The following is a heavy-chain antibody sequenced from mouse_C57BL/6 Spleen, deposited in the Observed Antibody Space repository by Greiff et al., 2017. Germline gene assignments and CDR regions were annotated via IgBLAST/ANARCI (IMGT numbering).Heavy chain of an antibody. D-gene: IGHD1-1*01. CDR2: IDPANGNT. J-gene: IGHJ1*03. Sequence: VHVKQSVAELVRPGASVKLSCTASGFNIKNTYMHWVKQRPEQGLEWIGRIDPANGNTKYAPKFQGKATITADTSSNTAYLQLSSLTSEDTAIYYCASPCCSSAYWYFDVWGTGTTVTVSS. CDR3: ASPCCSSAYWYFDV. CDR1: GFNIKNTY. V-gene: IGHV14-3*01.